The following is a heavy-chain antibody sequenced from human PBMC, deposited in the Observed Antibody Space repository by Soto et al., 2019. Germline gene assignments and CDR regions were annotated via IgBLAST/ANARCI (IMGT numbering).Heavy chain of an antibody. V-gene: IGHV4-30-4*02. J-gene: IGHJ4*02. CDR2: IYYSETT. Sequence: SETLSLTCTVSGASISSGDYYWSWIRQPPGKGLEWIGYIYYSETTYYNLSLKSRVTISLDTSKNRLSLNLRSVTAADTAVYYCAKDLGYYDSSGYHSKWGQGTLVTVSS. CDR3: AKDLGYYDSSGYHSK. D-gene: IGHD3-22*01. CDR1: GASISSGDYY.